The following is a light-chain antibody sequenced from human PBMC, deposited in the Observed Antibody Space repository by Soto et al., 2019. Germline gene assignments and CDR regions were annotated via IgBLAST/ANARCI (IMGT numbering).Light chain of an antibody. V-gene: IGKV3-20*01. J-gene: IGKJ1*01. Sequence: EIVLTQSPGTLSLSTGERVTLSCRASQSVGSSRLAWYQQKPGQAPRLLIYGAYSRATGIPDRFGGSWSGTDFNLTISSLEPEDLALYYCQPYATSPWKFGQGPNVEI. CDR1: QSVGSSR. CDR3: QPYATSPWK. CDR2: GAY.